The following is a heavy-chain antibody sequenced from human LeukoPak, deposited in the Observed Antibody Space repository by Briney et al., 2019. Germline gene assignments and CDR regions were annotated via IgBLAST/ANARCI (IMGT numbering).Heavy chain of an antibody. J-gene: IGHJ6*03. CDR1: GGSISSSSYY. Sequence: NASGTLSLTCTVSGGSISSSSYYWGWIRQPPGKGLEWIGSIYYSGSTYYNPSLKSRVTISVDTSKNQFSLKLSSVTAADTAVYYCARRTRYYYYMDVWGKGTTVTVSS. CDR2: IYYSGST. CDR3: ARRTRYYYYMDV. V-gene: IGHV4-39*01.